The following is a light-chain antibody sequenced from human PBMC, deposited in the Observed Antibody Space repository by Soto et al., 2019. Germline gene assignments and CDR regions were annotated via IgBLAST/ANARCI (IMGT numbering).Light chain of an antibody. J-gene: IGKJ1*01. Sequence: DIQMTQSPSTLSASVGDRVTITCRASQSISSWLAWYQQKPGKAPKLLIYDASSLESGVPSRFSGSGSGTEINPPIRSPQAECFANYYLQQYNSYSTFGQGTKVEIK. CDR3: QQYNSYST. CDR2: DAS. V-gene: IGKV1-5*01. CDR1: QSISSW.